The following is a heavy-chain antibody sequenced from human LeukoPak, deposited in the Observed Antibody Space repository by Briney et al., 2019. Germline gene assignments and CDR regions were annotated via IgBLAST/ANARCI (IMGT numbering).Heavy chain of an antibody. CDR3: ARMEWGGPFDY. V-gene: IGHV3-48*04. J-gene: IGHJ4*02. CDR2: ITSGSSTI. CDR1: GFTFDSYS. Sequence: HGGSLRLSCAASGFTFDSYSMSWVRQAPGKGLEWVSYITSGSSTIYYPDSVKGRFTISRDNAKNSLYLQMSSLRAEDTAVYFCARMEWGGPFDYWGQGTLVTVSS. D-gene: IGHD3-3*01.